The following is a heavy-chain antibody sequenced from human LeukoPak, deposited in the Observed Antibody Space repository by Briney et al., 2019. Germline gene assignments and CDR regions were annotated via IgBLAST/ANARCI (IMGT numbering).Heavy chain of an antibody. Sequence: GGSLRLSCAASGFTFSSYGMHSVRQAPGKGLEWVAFIRYDGSNKYYADSVKGRFTISRDNSKNTLYLQMNSLRAEDTAVYYCARTYSSGWYYFDYWGQGTLVTVSS. D-gene: IGHD6-19*01. J-gene: IGHJ4*02. CDR3: ARTYSSGWYYFDY. CDR2: IRYDGSNK. V-gene: IGHV3-30*02. CDR1: GFTFSSYG.